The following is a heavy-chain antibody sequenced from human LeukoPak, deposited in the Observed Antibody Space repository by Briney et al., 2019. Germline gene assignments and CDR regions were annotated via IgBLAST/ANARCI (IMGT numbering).Heavy chain of an antibody. CDR1: GGSFSGYY. J-gene: IGHJ4*02. Sequence: SETLSLTCAVYGGSFSGYYWSWIRQPPGKGLEWIGEIDHSGSTNYNPSLKSRVTTSVDTSKNQFSLKLSSVTAADTAVYYCARGKPTIFGVVIIRGPFDYWGQGTLVTVSS. D-gene: IGHD3-3*01. CDR2: IDHSGST. V-gene: IGHV4-34*01. CDR3: ARGKPTIFGVVIIRGPFDY.